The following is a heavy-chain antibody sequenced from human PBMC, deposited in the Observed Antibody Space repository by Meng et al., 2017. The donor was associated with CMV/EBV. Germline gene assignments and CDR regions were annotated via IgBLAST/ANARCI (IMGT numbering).Heavy chain of an antibody. Sequence: LTLRDAGPGLVKPSETLSLTRTVPGGSISSSSYYWGWIRQPPGKGLEWIGSIYYSGSTYYNPSLKSRVTISVDTSKNQFSLKLSSVTAADTAVYYCASIVGAQDYWGQGTLVTVSS. D-gene: IGHD1-26*01. CDR1: GGSISSSSYY. CDR3: ASIVGAQDY. CDR2: IYYSGST. V-gene: IGHV4-39*07. J-gene: IGHJ4*02.